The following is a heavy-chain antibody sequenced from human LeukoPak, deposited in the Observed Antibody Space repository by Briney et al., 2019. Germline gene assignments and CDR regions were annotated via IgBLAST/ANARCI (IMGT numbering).Heavy chain of an antibody. J-gene: IGHJ4*02. CDR3: AKDRSKGYGSGSSYIRAQKYYFDY. D-gene: IGHD3-10*01. Sequence: GGSLRLSCAASGSTLSSYAMSWVRQAPGKGLEWVAFIRYDVRNKYYADSVKGRFTIFRDNSKNTLYLQMNSLRADDTAVYYCAKDRSKGYGSGSSYIRAQKYYFDYWGQGTLVTVSS. V-gene: IGHV3-30*02. CDR2: IRYDVRNK. CDR1: GSTLSSYA.